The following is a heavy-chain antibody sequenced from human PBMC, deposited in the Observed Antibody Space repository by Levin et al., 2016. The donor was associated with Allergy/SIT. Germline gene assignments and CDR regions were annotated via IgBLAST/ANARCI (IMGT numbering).Heavy chain of an antibody. CDR3: VRETQWYFNY. CDR1: GFTFTTYS. D-gene: IGHD6-19*01. CDR2: ISSSGRYI. J-gene: IGHJ4*02. Sequence: GESLKISCAASGFTFTTYSMNWVRQAPGKGLEWVSSISSSGRYIYYTDSVKGRFTISRDNAKSSLFLQMNSLTAEDTAVYYCVRETQWYFNYWGQGILVTVSS. V-gene: IGHV3-21*04.